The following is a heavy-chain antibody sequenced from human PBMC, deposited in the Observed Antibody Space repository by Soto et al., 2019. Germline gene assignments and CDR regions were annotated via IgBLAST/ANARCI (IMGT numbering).Heavy chain of an antibody. J-gene: IGHJ3*01. CDR3: ARSPGGYYID. CDR2: INTDGSST. V-gene: IGHV3-74*01. CDR1: GFSFSSYW. D-gene: IGHD3-10*01. Sequence: GGSLRLSCVDSGFSFSSYWMHWVRQGPGKGLVWVSRINTDGSSTNYADSVNGRLTISRDNAKNTLYLQMNSLRADDTAVYYCARSPGGYYIDWGQGTMVTVS.